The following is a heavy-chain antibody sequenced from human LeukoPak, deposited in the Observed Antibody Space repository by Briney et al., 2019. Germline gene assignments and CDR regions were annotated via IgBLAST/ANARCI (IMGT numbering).Heavy chain of an antibody. J-gene: IGHJ4*02. CDR2: IRYDGSNK. Sequence: GGSLRLSCAASGFTFSSYGMHWVRQAPGKGLEWVAFIRYDGSNKYYADSVKGRSTISRDNSKNTLYLQMNSLRAEDTAVYYCAKEESGSLFFDYWGQGTLVTVSS. CDR3: AKEESGSLFFDY. CDR1: GFTFSSYG. D-gene: IGHD1-26*01. V-gene: IGHV3-30*02.